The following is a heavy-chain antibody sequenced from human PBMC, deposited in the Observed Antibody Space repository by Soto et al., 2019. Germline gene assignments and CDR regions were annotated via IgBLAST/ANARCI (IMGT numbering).Heavy chain of an antibody. J-gene: IGHJ4*02. Sequence: SQTLSLTCAISGDSVSGNSAAWNWIRQSPSRGLEWLGRTYYRSRWYNDYAVSVKSRITVTPDTSKNQFSLHLNSVTPEDTAVYYCALPPMIVEPPHYWGQGTLVTVSS. CDR2: TYYRSRWYN. CDR1: GDSVSGNSAA. D-gene: IGHD3-22*01. V-gene: IGHV6-1*01. CDR3: ALPPMIVEPPHY.